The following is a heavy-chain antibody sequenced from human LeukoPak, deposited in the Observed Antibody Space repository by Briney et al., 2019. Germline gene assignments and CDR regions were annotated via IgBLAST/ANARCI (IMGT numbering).Heavy chain of an antibody. CDR2: ISYDGSNK. Sequence: GGSLRLSCAASGFTFSSYAMQWVRQAPGKGLEWVAVISYDGSNKYYADSVKGRFTISRDNSKNTLYLQMNSLRAEDTAVYYCAREVSMDYDFWSGYPDYWGQGTLVTVSS. J-gene: IGHJ4*02. CDR1: GFTFSSYA. CDR3: AREVSMDYDFWSGYPDY. D-gene: IGHD3-3*01. V-gene: IGHV3-30-3*01.